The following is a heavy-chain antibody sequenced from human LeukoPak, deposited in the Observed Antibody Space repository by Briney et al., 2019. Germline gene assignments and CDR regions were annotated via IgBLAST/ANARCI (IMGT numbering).Heavy chain of an antibody. V-gene: IGHV3-15*01. Sequence: GGSLRLSCAASGFTFSNAWMSWVRQAPGKGLEWVGRIKSKTDGGTTDYAAPVKGRFTISRDDSKNTLYLQMNSLKTEDTAVYYCTRSPGTFYDSSGYYYWDYWGQGTLVTVSS. D-gene: IGHD3-22*01. J-gene: IGHJ4*02. CDR2: IKSKTDGGTT. CDR1: GFTFSNAW. CDR3: TRSPGTFYDSSGYYYWDY.